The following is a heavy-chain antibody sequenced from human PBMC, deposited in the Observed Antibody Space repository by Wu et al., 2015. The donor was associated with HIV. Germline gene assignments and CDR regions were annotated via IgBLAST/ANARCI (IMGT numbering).Heavy chain of an antibody. V-gene: IGHV1-2*02. CDR3: ARDGDYCSEINCNFRWFDP. Sequence: QVQLVQSGGEVKKPGASVKVSCQASGYIFTGYWMHWVRQAPGQGLEWMGWINPKSGGTNYVQKFQGRVTMTRDTSANTVYMELRGVRSDDTAVYYCARDGDYCSEINCNFRWFDPWGPGNPGSPSPQ. D-gene: IGHD2-15*01. CDR2: INPKSGGT. J-gene: IGHJ5*02. CDR1: GYIFTGYW.